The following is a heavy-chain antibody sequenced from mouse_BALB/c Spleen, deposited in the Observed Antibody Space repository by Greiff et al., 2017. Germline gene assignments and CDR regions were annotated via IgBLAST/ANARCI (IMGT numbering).Heavy chain of an antibody. CDR3: ASGKSLLWFQFAY. J-gene: IGHJ3*01. CDR2: IWAGGST. V-gene: IGHV2-9*02. Sequence: VQLQQSGPGLVAPSQSLSITCTVSGFSLTSYGVHWVRQPPGKGLEWLGVIWAGGSTNYNSALMSRLSISKDNSKSQVFLKMNSLQTDDTAMYYCASGKSLLWFQFAYWGQGTLVTVSA. D-gene: IGHD2-2*01. CDR1: GFSLTSYG.